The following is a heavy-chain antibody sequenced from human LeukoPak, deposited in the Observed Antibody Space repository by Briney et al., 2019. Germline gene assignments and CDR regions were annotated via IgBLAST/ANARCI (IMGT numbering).Heavy chain of an antibody. Sequence: SETLSLTCTVSGGSISSYYWSWIRQPPGKGLEWIGYIYYSGSTNYNPSLKSRVTISVDTSKNQFSLKLSSVTVADTAVYYCARVNAAAGTVDPWGQGTLVTVSS. V-gene: IGHV4-59*01. CDR1: GGSISSYY. J-gene: IGHJ5*02. CDR2: IYYSGST. CDR3: ARVNAAAGTVDP. D-gene: IGHD6-13*01.